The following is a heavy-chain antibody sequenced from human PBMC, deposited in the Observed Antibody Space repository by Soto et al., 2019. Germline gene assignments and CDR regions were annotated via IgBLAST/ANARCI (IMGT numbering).Heavy chain of an antibody. CDR3: SRDAGGLPFDI. CDR1: GGSITSGHYY. CDR2: IYDSGST. Sequence: QVQLQESGPGLVKPSQTLSLTCTVSGGSITSGHYYWSWIRQPPGKGLEWIGYIYDSGSTLYSPSLKSRLTISVDTSRNQSSLKLSSVTAADTAVYYCSRDAGGLPFDIWGQGTMVTVSS. D-gene: IGHD3-10*01. V-gene: IGHV4-30-4*01. J-gene: IGHJ3*02.